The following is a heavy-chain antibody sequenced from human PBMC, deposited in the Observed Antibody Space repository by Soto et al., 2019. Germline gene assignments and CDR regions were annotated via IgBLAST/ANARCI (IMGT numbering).Heavy chain of an antibody. CDR2: IYNSGTT. J-gene: IGHJ4*02. V-gene: IGHV4-59*01. CDR1: GGSISRYY. D-gene: IGHD6-19*01. CDR3: AQSTGWPGFDF. Sequence: QVHLQESGPGLVKPSETLSLTCTVSGGSISRYYWIWIRQPPGKGLEWIGYIYNSGTTNYNPSLKSRVTISVDTSNNQFSLRLSSVTAADTAVYYCAQSTGWPGFDFWGQGTLVTVSS.